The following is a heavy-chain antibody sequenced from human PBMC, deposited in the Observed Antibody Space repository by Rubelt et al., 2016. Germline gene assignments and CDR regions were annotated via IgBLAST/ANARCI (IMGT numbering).Heavy chain of an antibody. CDR3: VGGEPADY. Sequence: QVQLVQSGAEVKKPGASVKVSCKASGYTFTSYGISWVRQAPGQGLEWMGWISAYNVNTNYAQKPRGRVLMPTDTSTSTAYSELRGLRSDDTAVYYCVGGEPADYWGQGTLVTVSS. J-gene: IGHJ4*02. V-gene: IGHV1-18*01. CDR2: ISAYNVNT. CDR1: GYTFTSYG. D-gene: IGHD3-10*01.